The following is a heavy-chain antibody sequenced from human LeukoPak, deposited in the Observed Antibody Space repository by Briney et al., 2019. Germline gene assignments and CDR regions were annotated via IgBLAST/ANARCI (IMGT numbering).Heavy chain of an antibody. CDR2: IYNSGST. J-gene: IGHJ4*02. CDR3: ARDSGYCTSTRCYGGYYFDH. D-gene: IGHD2-2*01. Sequence: SGTLSLTCTVSGGSISSYYWSWIRQPPGKGLEWIGYIYNSGSTNYNPSLKSRVTISVDTSKNQFSLKLSSVTAADTAVYYCARDSGYCTSTRCYGGYYFDHWGQGTLVTVSS. CDR1: GGSISSYY. V-gene: IGHV4-59*01.